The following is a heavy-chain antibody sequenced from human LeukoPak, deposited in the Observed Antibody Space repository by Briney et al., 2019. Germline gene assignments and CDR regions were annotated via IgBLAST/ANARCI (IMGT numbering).Heavy chain of an antibody. CDR1: GFTFSTYA. Sequence: GGSLRLSCAASGFTFSTYAMHWVRQAPGKGLEYVSAITTNGGTTYYANSVKARFTISRDNSRNTLYLQMGSLRAEDMAVYYCARADSSGYYGRWGQGTLVTVSS. V-gene: IGHV3-64*01. D-gene: IGHD3-22*01. J-gene: IGHJ4*02. CDR3: ARADSSGYYGR. CDR2: ITTNGGTT.